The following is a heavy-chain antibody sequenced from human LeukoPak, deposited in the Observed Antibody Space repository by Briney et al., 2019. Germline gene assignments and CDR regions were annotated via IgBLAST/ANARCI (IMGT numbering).Heavy chain of an antibody. CDR3: ARDRGHIVVVTANDY. D-gene: IGHD2-21*02. CDR1: GYTFTSYG. Sequence: ASVKVSCKASGYTFTSYGISWVRQAPGQGLEWMGWISAYNGNTNYAQKLQGRVTMTTDTSTSTAYMELRSLRSDDTAVYYCARDRGHIVVVTANDYWGRGTLVTVSS. CDR2: ISAYNGNT. J-gene: IGHJ4*02. V-gene: IGHV1-18*01.